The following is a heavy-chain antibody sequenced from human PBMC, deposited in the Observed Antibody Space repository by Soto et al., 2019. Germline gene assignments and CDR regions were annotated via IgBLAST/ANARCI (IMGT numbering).Heavy chain of an antibody. Sequence: SETLSLTCIVSGASISSYFWIWIRQPPGKGLEWLGYILYTGNTNYNPSLKSRVTMSVDTSKNQVSLKLSSVTAADTAVYYCARAAYGSGNYYAPHYYYAMDVWGQGKTVTVSS. CDR1: GASISSYF. CDR3: ARAAYGSGNYYAPHYYYAMDV. J-gene: IGHJ6*02. D-gene: IGHD3-10*01. CDR2: ILYTGNT. V-gene: IGHV4-59*01.